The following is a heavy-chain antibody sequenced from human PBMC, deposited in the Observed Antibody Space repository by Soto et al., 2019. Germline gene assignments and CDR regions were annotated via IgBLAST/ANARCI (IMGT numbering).Heavy chain of an antibody. CDR1: GGTFSSYA. Sequence: GASVKVSCTASGGTFSSYAIRWVRQAPGQGLEWMGGIITIFGTANYAQKLQGRVTINADESTSTAYMELSSLRSEDTAVYYWAREIQPASRWEYNWFDPWGQGTLVTV. CDR2: IITIFGTA. J-gene: IGHJ5*02. D-gene: IGHD1-26*01. V-gene: IGHV1-69*13. CDR3: AREIQPASRWEYNWFDP.